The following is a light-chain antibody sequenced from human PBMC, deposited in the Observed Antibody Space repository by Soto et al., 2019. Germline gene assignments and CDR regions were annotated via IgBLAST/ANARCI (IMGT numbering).Light chain of an antibody. CDR1: QTISSW. V-gene: IGKV1-5*03. CDR3: QHYNSYSEA. J-gene: IGKJ1*01. CDR2: KAS. Sequence: DIQMTQSPSTLSGSVGDRVTITCRSSQTISSWLAWYQQKPGKAPKLLITKASTLKSGVPSRFSGSGSGSEFTLTISSLQPDDFATYYCQHYNSYSEAFGQGPQVDIK.